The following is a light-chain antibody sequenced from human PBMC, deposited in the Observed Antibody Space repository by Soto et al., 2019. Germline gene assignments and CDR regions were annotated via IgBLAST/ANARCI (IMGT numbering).Light chain of an antibody. J-gene: IGLJ3*02. CDR2: YDD. CDR3: AACDDTLTAFV. Sequence: QPVLTQPPSVSGAPRQRVTISCSGNSSNIARNGVNWYQHLPGKAPRLLIYYDDVLSSGVPDRFSASKSGSSASLAISGLQADDEGDYYCAACDDTLTAFVFGAGTKLTVL. V-gene: IGLV1-36*01. CDR1: SSNIARNG.